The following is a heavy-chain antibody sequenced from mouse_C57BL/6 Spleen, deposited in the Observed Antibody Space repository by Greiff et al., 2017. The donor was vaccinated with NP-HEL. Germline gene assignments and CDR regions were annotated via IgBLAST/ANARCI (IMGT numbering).Heavy chain of an antibody. J-gene: IGHJ4*01. CDR1: GYAFSNSW. D-gene: IGHD1-1*01. CDR3: ARGYYGSSLHYYAMDY. CDR2: IYPGDGDT. V-gene: IGHV1-82*01. Sequence: QVQLQQSGPELVKPGASVKISCKASGYAFSNSWMNWVKQRPGKGLEWIGRIYPGDGDTNYNGKFKGKATLTADKSSSTAYMQLSSLTSEDSAVYFCARGYYGSSLHYYAMDYWGQGTSVTVSS.